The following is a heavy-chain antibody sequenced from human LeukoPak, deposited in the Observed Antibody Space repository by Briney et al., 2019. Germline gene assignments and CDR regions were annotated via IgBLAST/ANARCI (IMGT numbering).Heavy chain of an antibody. CDR3: ARSMVRGAAHYYYYMDV. CDR2: IIPIFGAA. CDR1: GGTFSSYA. V-gene: IGHV1-69*05. Sequence: ASVKVSCKASGGTFSSYAISWVRQAPGQGLEWMGRIIPIFGAANYAQKFQGRVTITTDESTSTAYMELSSLRSEDTAVYYCARSMVRGAAHYYYYMDVWGKGTTVTVSS. J-gene: IGHJ6*03. D-gene: IGHD3-10*01.